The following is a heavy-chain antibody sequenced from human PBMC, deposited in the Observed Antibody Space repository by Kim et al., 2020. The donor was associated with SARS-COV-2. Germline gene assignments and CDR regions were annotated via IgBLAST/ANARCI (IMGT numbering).Heavy chain of an antibody. CDR3: AKGRGGIAAALDV. J-gene: IGHJ6*02. V-gene: IGHV3-43*01. Sequence: GGSLRLSCAASGFTFDDYTMHWVRQVPGKGLEWVSLVSWDGRLTYYADSVKGRFTISRDSNKNSLYLQMNSLKTEDTALYYCAKGRGGIAAALDVWGQGTTVSVSS. D-gene: IGHD6-13*01. CDR2: VSWDGRLT. CDR1: GFTFDDYT.